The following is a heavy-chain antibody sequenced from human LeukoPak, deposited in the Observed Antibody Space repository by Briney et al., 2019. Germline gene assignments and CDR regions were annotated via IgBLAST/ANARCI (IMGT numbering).Heavy chain of an antibody. J-gene: IGHJ4*02. CDR2: ISGSGGGT. Sequence: GGSLRLSCAASGFTFSSYAMSWVRQAPGKGLEWVSAISGSGGGTYYADSVKGRFTISRDNSKNTLYLQMNSLRAEDTAVYYCAKDRQGRYFDWLLPPYYFDYWGQGTLVTVSS. CDR3: AKDRQGRYFDWLLPPYYFDY. V-gene: IGHV3-23*01. D-gene: IGHD3-9*01. CDR1: GFTFSSYA.